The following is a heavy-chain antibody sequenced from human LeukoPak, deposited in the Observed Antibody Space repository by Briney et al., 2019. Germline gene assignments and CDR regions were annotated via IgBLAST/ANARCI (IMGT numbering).Heavy chain of an antibody. Sequence: SETLSLTCTVSGGSISSYYWSWIRQPPGKGLGWIGYIYYSGSTNYNPSLKSRVTISVDTSKNQFSLKLSSVTAADTAVYYCARGGGYGHYWPFDAFDIWGQGTMVTVSS. CDR2: IYYSGST. D-gene: IGHD4-17*01. J-gene: IGHJ3*02. V-gene: IGHV4-59*01. CDR3: ARGGGYGHYWPFDAFDI. CDR1: GGSISSYY.